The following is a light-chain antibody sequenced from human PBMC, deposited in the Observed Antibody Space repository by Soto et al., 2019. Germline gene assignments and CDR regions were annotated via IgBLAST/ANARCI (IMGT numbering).Light chain of an antibody. V-gene: IGLV2-14*01. J-gene: IGLJ1*01. CDR3: SSYTSSPNYV. CDR1: SSDVGGYNY. CDR2: EVS. Sequence: QSVRTQPASVPGSPGQSITISCTGTSSDVGGYNYVSWYQQHPGKAPKLMIYEVSNRPSGVSNRFSGSKSGNTASLTISGLQAEDEADYYCSSYTSSPNYVFGTGTKVTVL.